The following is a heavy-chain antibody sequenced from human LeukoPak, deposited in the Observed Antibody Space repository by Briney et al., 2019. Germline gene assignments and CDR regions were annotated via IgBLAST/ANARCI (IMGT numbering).Heavy chain of an antibody. D-gene: IGHD3-10*01. V-gene: IGHV4-39*01. Sequence: KPSETLSLTCTVSGGSISSSSYHWGWIRQPPGKGLEWIGSIYYSGSTYYNPSLKSRVTISVDTSKNQFSLKLSSVTAADTAVYYCASYGSGSYYWAAFDYWGQGTLVTVSS. J-gene: IGHJ4*02. CDR2: IYYSGST. CDR1: GGSISSSSYH. CDR3: ASYGSGSYYWAAFDY.